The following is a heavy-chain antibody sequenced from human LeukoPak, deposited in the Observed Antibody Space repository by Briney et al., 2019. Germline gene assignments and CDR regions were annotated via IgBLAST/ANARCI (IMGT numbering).Heavy chain of an antibody. J-gene: IGHJ4*02. CDR2: IYHSGST. CDR3: AMAAAGFDY. V-gene: IGHV4-30-2*01. Sequence: SQTLSLTCTVSGGSISSGGYYWSWIRQPPGKGLEWIGYIYHSGSTYYNPSLKSRVTISVDRSKNQFSLKLSSMTAADTAVYYCAMAAAGFDYWGQGTLVTVSS. D-gene: IGHD6-13*01. CDR1: GGSISSGGYY.